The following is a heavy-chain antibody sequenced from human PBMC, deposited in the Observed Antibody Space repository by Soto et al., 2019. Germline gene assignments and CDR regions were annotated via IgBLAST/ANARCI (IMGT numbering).Heavy chain of an antibody. CDR2: INPNSGDT. V-gene: IGHV1-2*02. CDR1: GYIFTGYY. CDR3: ARPYCSSNSCHNCFDS. J-gene: IGHJ5*01. D-gene: IGHD2-2*01. Sequence: AAVKVSCKASGYIFTGYYINWVRQAPGQGLEWMGWINPNSGDTSYLQKFQGRVSMTTDTSINTAYMELSRVRSDDTAVYYCARPYCSSNSCHNCFDSWGQRTLVPVSS.